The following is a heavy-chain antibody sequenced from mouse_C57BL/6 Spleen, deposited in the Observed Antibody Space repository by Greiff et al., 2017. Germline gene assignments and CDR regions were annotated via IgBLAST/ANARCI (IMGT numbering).Heavy chain of an antibody. CDR2: ISSGSSTI. V-gene: IGHV5-17*01. J-gene: IGHJ2*01. CDR1: GFTFSDYG. Sequence: EVQVVESGGGLVKPGGSLKLSCAASGFTFSDYGMHWVRQAPEKGLEWVAYISSGSSTIYYADTVKGRFTISRDNAKNTLFLQMTSLRSEETAMYYCARGSYYYGSSSYFDYWGQGTTLTVSS. D-gene: IGHD1-1*01. CDR3: ARGSYYYGSSSYFDY.